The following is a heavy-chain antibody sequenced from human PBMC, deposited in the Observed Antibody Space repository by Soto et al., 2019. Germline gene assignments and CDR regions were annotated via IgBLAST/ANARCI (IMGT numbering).Heavy chain of an antibody. D-gene: IGHD1-26*01. CDR1: GFTFSSFW. CDR3: FFPLSPYYQSPLAV. V-gene: IGHV3-7*01. Sequence: GGSLRLSCAASGFTFSSFWMTWVRQAPGKGLEWVANTKPDGSEKSYVGSVKGRFAISRDNAKNSVFLQMNSLRAEDTAVYYCFFPLSPYYQSPLAVCGQGTSVPGSS. J-gene: IGHJ6*02. CDR2: TKPDGSEK.